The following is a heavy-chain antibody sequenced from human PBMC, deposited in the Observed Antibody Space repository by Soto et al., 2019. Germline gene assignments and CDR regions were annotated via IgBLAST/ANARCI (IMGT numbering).Heavy chain of an antibody. Sequence: ASVKVSCKASGYTFNSYGISWVRQAPGQGLEWMGWINAYNGNAKYAQKVQGRVIMTTDTSASTAYMELRSLRSDDTAVYYCARDPDLGGPFDYWGQGTLVTVSS. CDR1: GYTFNSYG. J-gene: IGHJ4*02. D-gene: IGHD3-16*01. V-gene: IGHV1-18*01. CDR2: INAYNGNA. CDR3: ARDPDLGGPFDY.